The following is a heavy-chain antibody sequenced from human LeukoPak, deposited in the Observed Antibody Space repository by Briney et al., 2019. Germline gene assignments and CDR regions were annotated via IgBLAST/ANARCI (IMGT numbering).Heavy chain of an antibody. CDR1: GFTFSSYA. J-gene: IGHJ4*02. Sequence: PGGSLRLSCAASGFTFSSYAMSWVRQAPGQGLEWVSSISGSGGSTYYADSVKGRFTISRDNSNNTAYLQMNSLRSEDTAVYYCAKSTDVLVWFGDQWGYFDYWGQGTLVTVSS. CDR2: ISGSGGST. V-gene: IGHV3-23*01. D-gene: IGHD3-10*01. CDR3: AKSTDVLVWFGDQWGYFDY.